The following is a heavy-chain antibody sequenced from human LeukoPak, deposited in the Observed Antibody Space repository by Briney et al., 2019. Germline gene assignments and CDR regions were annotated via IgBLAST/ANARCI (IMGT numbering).Heavy chain of an antibody. CDR3: ARENVAGTDYYYGMDV. CDR2: ISSSSSTI. J-gene: IGHJ6*02. V-gene: IGHV3-48*01. D-gene: IGHD6-19*01. Sequence: GGPLRLSCAASGFTFSSYSMNWVRQAPGKGLEWVSYISSSSSTIYYADSVKGRFTISRDNAKNSLYLQMNSLRAEDTAVYYCARENVAGTDYYYGMDVWGQGTTVTVSS. CDR1: GFTFSSYS.